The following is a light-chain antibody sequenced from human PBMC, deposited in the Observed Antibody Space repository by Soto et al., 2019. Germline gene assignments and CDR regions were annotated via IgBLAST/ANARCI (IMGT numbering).Light chain of an antibody. Sequence: EIVLTQSPGTLTFSPGERATLSCRASQSVRSKYLAWYQQGPGQAPRLLIFAASSRATGIPDRFSGSGSWPDFTLTISRLEPEDFAGYYCKQYSTSPLTFGQGTKVDIK. CDR1: QSVRSKY. J-gene: IGKJ1*01. CDR2: AAS. V-gene: IGKV3-20*01. CDR3: KQYSTSPLT.